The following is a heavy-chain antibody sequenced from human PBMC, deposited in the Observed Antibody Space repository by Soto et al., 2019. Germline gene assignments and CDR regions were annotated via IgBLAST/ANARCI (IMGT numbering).Heavy chain of an antibody. Sequence: GGSLRLSCAASGFTFSSYGMHWVRQAPGKGLEWVAVIWYDGSNKYYADSVKGRFTISIDNSKNTLYLQMNSLRAEDTAVYYCARDVEYGTYSSSSYFDYWGQGTMVTVSS. D-gene: IGHD6-6*01. CDR1: GFTFSSYG. J-gene: IGHJ4*02. V-gene: IGHV3-33*01. CDR2: IWYDGSNK. CDR3: ARDVEYGTYSSSSYFDY.